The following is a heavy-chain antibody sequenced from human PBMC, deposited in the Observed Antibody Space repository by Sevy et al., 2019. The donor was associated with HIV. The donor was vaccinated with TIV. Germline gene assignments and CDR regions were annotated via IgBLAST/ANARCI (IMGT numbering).Heavy chain of an antibody. CDR3: ARDCNSATCLWGLDV. V-gene: IGHV3-7*03. D-gene: IGHD1-26*01. Sequence: GGSLRLSCVASGFTFSNYWMSWVRQAPGKGLEWVANIKRDGSEKYYVASVKGRFTISRDNDKTSLYLQMNSLRDEDTAVHYCARDCNSATCLWGLDVWGPGTTVTVSS. CDR1: GFTFSNYW. CDR2: IKRDGSEK. J-gene: IGHJ6*02.